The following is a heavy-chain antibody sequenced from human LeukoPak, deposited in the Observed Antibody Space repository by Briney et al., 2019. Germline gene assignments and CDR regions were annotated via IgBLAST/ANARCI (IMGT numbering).Heavy chain of an antibody. J-gene: IGHJ5*02. CDR3: ARDFEYSSSREDSPPNWFDP. D-gene: IGHD6-6*01. CDR1: GYTFTSYG. V-gene: IGHV1-18*01. CDR2: ISAYNGNT. Sequence: ASVKVSCKASGYTFTSYGISWVRQAPGQGLEWMGWISAYNGNTNYAQKLQGRVTITTDTSTSTAYMELRSLRSDDTAVYYCARDFEYSSSREDSPPNWFDPWGQGTLVTVSS.